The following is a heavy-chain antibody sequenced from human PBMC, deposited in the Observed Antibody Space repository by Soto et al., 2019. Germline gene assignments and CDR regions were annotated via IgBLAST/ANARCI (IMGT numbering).Heavy chain of an antibody. CDR2: ISGSGGST. CDR1: RFTFSSDA. D-gene: IGHD4-4*01. J-gene: IGHJ4*02. CDR3: AKFIRSRTTVTRGYFDY. Sequence: GSLRLSCASSRFTFSSDAMSWVRQSPGKVLEWVSAISGSGGSTYYADSVKGRFTISRDNSKNTLYLQMNSLRAEDTAVYYCAKFIRSRTTVTRGYFDYWGQGTLVTVSS. V-gene: IGHV3-23*01.